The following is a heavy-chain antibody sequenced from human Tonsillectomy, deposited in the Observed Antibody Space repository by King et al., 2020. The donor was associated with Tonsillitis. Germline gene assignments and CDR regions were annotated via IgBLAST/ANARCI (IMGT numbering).Heavy chain of an antibody. CDR1: GGSISSYY. CDR3: SRAGDYYDSSGYYGSYYFDY. V-gene: IGHV4-59*01. D-gene: IGHD3-22*01. J-gene: IGHJ4*02. Sequence: VQLQESGPGLVKPSETLSLTCTVSGGSISSYYWSWIRQPPGKGLEWIGYIYYSGSTNYNPSLKSRVTISVDTSKNQFSLQLSSVTAADTAVYYCSRAGDYYDSSGYYGSYYFDYWGQGTLVTVSS. CDR2: IYYSGST.